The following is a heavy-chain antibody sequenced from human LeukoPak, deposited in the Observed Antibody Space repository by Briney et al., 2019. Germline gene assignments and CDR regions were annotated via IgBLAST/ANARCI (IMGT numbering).Heavy chain of an antibody. CDR1: GFTVSSNY. CDR2: ISSGGRT. J-gene: IGHJ4*02. Sequence: GGSLRLSCAACGFTVSSNYMSWVRQTPGKGLEWVSTISSGGRTYYADSVKGRFTISRDNSKNTLYLQMNSLRAEDTAVYHCARVGVSGSYRYFDYWGQGILVTVSS. D-gene: IGHD1-26*01. CDR3: ARVGVSGSYRYFDY. V-gene: IGHV3-53*01.